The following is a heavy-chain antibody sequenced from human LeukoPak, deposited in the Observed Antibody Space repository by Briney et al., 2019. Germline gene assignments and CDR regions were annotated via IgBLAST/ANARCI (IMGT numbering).Heavy chain of an antibody. CDR1: GFTFSDYY. Sequence: GGSLRLSCAASGFTFSDYYMSWIRQAPGKGREWVSYISSSGSTIYYADSVKGRFTISRDNAKNSLYLQMNSLRAEDTAVYYCARGDSYYYYYGMDVWGQGTTVTVSS. J-gene: IGHJ6*02. D-gene: IGHD1-26*01. CDR2: ISSSGSTI. V-gene: IGHV3-11*01. CDR3: ARGDSYYYYYGMDV.